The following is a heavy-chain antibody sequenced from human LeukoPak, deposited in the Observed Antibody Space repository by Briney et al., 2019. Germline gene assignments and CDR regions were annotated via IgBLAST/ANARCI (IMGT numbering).Heavy chain of an antibody. V-gene: IGHV3-33*01. Sequence: GGSLGLSCAASGFTFSSYGMHWVRQAPGKGLEWVAVIWYDGSNKYYADSVKGRFTISRDNSKNTLYLQMNSLRAEDTAVYYCARGGLFGVVITPDAFDTWGQGTMVTVSS. D-gene: IGHD3-3*01. CDR3: ARGGLFGVVITPDAFDT. J-gene: IGHJ3*02. CDR1: GFTFSSYG. CDR2: IWYDGSNK.